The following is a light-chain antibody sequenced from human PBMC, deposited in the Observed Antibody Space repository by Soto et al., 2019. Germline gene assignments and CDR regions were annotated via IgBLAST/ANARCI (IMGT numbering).Light chain of an antibody. CDR3: NSYAGSNNSV. CDR1: GSYVGAYNY. CDR2: EVS. V-gene: IGLV2-8*01. Sequence: LTQPPSASGSPGQSVTISCTGTGSYVGAYNYVSWYQQHPGKAPKLMIYEVSKRPSGVPDRFSGSKSGNTASLTVSGLQAEDEADYYCNSYAGSNNSVFVTGPKVTVL. J-gene: IGLJ1*01.